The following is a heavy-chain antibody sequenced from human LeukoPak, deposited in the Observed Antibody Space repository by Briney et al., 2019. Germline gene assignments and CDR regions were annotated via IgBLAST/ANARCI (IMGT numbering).Heavy chain of an antibody. CDR1: GGTFSSYA. V-gene: IGHV1-69*06. CDR3: ARVPHYGDYGADY. CDR2: IIPIFGTA. J-gene: IGHJ4*02. D-gene: IGHD4-17*01. Sequence: SVKVSCKASGGTFSSYAISWVRQAPGQGLEWMGGIIPIFGTANYAQEFQGRVTITADKSTSTAYMELSSLRSEDTAVYYCARVPHYGDYGADYWGQGTLVTVSS.